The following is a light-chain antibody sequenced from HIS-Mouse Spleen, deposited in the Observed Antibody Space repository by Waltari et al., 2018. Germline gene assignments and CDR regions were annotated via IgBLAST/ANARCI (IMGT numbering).Light chain of an antibody. CDR2: RNN. Sequence: QSVLTQPPSASGTPGQRVTISCSGSSSNIGRNYVYWYQQLPGTAPKLLIYRNNQRPSGCPGRFSGAKSGTSASLAISGLRSEDEADYYCAAWDDSLSGPVFGGGTKLTVL. J-gene: IGLJ3*02. CDR1: SSNIGRNY. V-gene: IGLV1-47*01. CDR3: AAWDDSLSGPV.